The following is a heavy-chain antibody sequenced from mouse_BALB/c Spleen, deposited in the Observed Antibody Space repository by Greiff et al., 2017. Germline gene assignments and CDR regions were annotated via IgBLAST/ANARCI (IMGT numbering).Heavy chain of an antibody. CDR1: GFSLTGYG. D-gene: IGHD2-4*01. CDR3: ARMIYYDYDRYFDV. Sequence: QVQLKESGPGLVAPSQSLSITCTVSGFSLTGYGVNWVRQPPGKGLEGLGMIWGDGSTDYNSALKSRLSISKDNSKSQVFLKMNSLQTDDTARYYCARMIYYDYDRYFDVWGAGTTVTVSS. J-gene: IGHJ1*01. V-gene: IGHV2-6-7*01. CDR2: IWGDGST.